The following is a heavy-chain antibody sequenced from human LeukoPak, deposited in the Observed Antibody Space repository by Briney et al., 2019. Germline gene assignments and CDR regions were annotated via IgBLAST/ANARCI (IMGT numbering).Heavy chain of an antibody. J-gene: IGHJ6*03. Sequence: SVKVSCKASGDSVSHDISWVRQAPGQGFEWMGGIIPMSRTTDYAQKFRDRVTITTDESTSTVYMEVRRLSFEDTAIYYCASDSGSGMYYMDVWGKGTTVAVAS. CDR1: GDSVSHD. CDR3: ASDSGSGMYYMDV. D-gene: IGHD3-10*01. V-gene: IGHV1-69*05. CDR2: IIPMSRTT.